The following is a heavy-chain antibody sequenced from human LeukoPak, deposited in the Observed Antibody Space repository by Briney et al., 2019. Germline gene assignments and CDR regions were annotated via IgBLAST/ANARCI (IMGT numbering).Heavy chain of an antibody. CDR3: AREGVTKYYFDH. J-gene: IGHJ4*02. CDR2: IYYTGST. V-gene: IGHV4-59*01. Sequence: SETLSLTCSVSGGSIRAYYLSWIRQPPGKGLEWIGYIYYTGSTNFNPSLKSRVTISVDTSKNQFSLKLSSVTAADTAVYYCAREGVTKYYFDHWGQGTLAPVSS. D-gene: IGHD4-11*01. CDR1: GGSIRAYY.